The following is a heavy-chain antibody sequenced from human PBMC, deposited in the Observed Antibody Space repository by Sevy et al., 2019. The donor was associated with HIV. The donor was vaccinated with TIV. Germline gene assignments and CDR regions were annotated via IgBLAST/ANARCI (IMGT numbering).Heavy chain of an antibody. V-gene: IGHV3-30-3*01. J-gene: IGHJ4*02. D-gene: IGHD6-19*01. CDR2: ISSAGSNK. Sequence: GGSLRLSCAASGLTFSSHAMHWVRQAPGKGLEWVAVISSAGSNKYYADSVKGRFTISRDNPKNTLYLQMNSLKPEDTAVYYCTRDAGYSIAWSTSDYWGQGTLVTVSS. CDR1: GLTFSSHA. CDR3: TRDAGYSIAWSTSDY.